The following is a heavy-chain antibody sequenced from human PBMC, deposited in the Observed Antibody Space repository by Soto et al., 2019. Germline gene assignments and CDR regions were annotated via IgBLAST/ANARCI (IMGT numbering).Heavy chain of an antibody. J-gene: IGHJ4*02. CDR2: ISGSGGIS. CDR1: GFTFSSYA. Sequence: PEGSLRLSCAASGFTFSSYAMSWVRQAPGKGLEWVSSISGSGGISYHADSVKGRFTISRDNSKNTLYLQMNSLRAEDTAVYYCAKEYSGFDCVGYFAYWGQGTLVTVSS. D-gene: IGHD5-12*01. V-gene: IGHV3-23*01. CDR3: AKEYSGFDCVGYFAY.